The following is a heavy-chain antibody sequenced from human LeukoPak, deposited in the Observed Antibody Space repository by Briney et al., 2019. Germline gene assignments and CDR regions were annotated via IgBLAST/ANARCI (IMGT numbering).Heavy chain of an antibody. CDR3: SKCFRGSGSESNYYFGMGV. V-gene: IGHV3-23*01. J-gene: IGHJ6*02. D-gene: IGHD3-10*01. CDR2: ISSRGGSK. Sequence: GGSLRLSCAASGFTFSSYAMSWARQAPGKGLEWVSAISSRGGSKYYADSVKGRFTISRNNSKNTLYLQMNSLSGEKTAVYYCSKCFRGSGSESNYYFGMGVWGQGATVTVSS. CDR1: GFTFSSYA.